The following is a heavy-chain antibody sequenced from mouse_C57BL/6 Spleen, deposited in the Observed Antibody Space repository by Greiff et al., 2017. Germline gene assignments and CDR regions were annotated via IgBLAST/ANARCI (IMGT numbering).Heavy chain of an antibody. CDR3: VRSNPTIYYAMDY. CDR2: IRNKANGYTT. J-gene: IGHJ4*01. V-gene: IGHV7-4*01. CDR1: GFTFTDYY. D-gene: IGHD2-5*01. Sequence: EVQGVESGGGLVQPGASLRLSCAASGFTFTDYYMSWVRQPPGKAPEWLALIRNKANGYTTEYTASVKGRFTISRDNSQNILYLQMNTLRAEDSATYYCVRSNPTIYYAMDYWGQGTSVTVSS.